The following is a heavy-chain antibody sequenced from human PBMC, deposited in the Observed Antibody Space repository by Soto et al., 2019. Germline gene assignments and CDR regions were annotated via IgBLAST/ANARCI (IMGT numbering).Heavy chain of an antibody. CDR3: ARETEYSSSEGYFDY. D-gene: IGHD6-6*01. J-gene: IGHJ4*02. Sequence: GGSLRLSCAASGFTFSSYAMHWVRQAPGKGLEWVAVISYDGSNKYYADSVKGRFTISRDNSKNTLYLQMNSLRAEDTAVYYCARETEYSSSEGYFDYWGQGTLVTVSS. CDR1: GFTFSSYA. V-gene: IGHV3-30-3*01. CDR2: ISYDGSNK.